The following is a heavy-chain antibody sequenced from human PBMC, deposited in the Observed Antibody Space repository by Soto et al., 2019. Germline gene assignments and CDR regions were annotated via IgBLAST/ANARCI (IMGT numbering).Heavy chain of an antibody. Sequence: EVQLVESGGGLVQPGGSLRLSCAASGFTFSSYEMNWVRQAPGKGLEWVSYISSSGSTIYYADSVKGRFTISRDNAKNLLYLQMNSLRAEDTAVYYCARGDHIVLIVYASYGMDVWGQGTTVTVSS. CDR3: ARGDHIVLIVYASYGMDV. CDR2: ISSSGSTI. J-gene: IGHJ6*02. CDR1: GFTFSSYE. V-gene: IGHV3-48*03. D-gene: IGHD2-8*01.